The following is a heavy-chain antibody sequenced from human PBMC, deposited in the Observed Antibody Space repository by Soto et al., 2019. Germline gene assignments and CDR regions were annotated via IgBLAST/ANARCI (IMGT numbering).Heavy chain of an antibody. CDR3: AKESGGGFGELEFDS. Sequence: EVQLVESGGDLVQPGRSLRLSCAASGFTFDDHAMHWVRQAPGKGLEWVSGVSWKSGNLAYADSVKGRFTISRGSAQNSLYRQMNRLSAEDTAFYYCAKESGGGFGELEFDSWGQGTLVTVSS. V-gene: IGHV3-9*01. CDR2: VSWKSGNL. J-gene: IGHJ4*02. CDR1: GFTFDDHA. D-gene: IGHD3-10*01.